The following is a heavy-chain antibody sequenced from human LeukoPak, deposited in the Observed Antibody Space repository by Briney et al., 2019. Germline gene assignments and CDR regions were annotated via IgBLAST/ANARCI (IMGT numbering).Heavy chain of an antibody. CDR1: GYTFISYA. CDR3: ATDHAYGNGMVRGVFDY. V-gene: IGHV7-4-1*02. CDR2: INTETGNP. Sequence: ASVKVSCKASGYTFISYAMNWVRQAPGQGLEWMGWINTETGNPTYAQGFTGQFVFSVDTSVNTAYLQISSLRTEDTAVYYCATDHAYGNGMVRGVFDYWGQGTLVTVSS. D-gene: IGHD3-10*01. J-gene: IGHJ4*02.